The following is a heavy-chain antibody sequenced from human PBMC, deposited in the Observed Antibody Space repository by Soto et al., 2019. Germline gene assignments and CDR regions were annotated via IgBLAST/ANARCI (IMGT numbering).Heavy chain of an antibody. D-gene: IGHD6-19*01. J-gene: IGHJ2*01. Sequence: EVQLVESGGGLVKPGGSLRLSCAASGFTFSSYSMNWVRQAPGKGLEWVSSISSSSSYIYYADSVTGRFTISRDNAKNSLYLQMNSLRAEDTAVYYCARDQVAGTRYFDLWGRGTLVTVS. CDR1: GFTFSSYS. CDR3: ARDQVAGTRYFDL. CDR2: ISSSSSYI. V-gene: IGHV3-21*01.